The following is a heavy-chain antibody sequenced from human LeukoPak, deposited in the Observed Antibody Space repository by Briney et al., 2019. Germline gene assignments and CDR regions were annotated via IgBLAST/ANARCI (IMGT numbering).Heavy chain of an antibody. CDR3: AKDMQRQEGMGV. J-gene: IGHJ6*02. CDR1: GFTFDDYA. V-gene: IGHV3-9*01. Sequence: GGSLRLSCAASGFTFDDYAMHWVRQAPGKGLEWVSGISWNSDTIGYADSVKGRFTISRDSAKNSLYLQMNSLRAEDTALYYCAKDMQRQEGMGVWGQGTTVTVSS. CDR2: ISWNSDTI.